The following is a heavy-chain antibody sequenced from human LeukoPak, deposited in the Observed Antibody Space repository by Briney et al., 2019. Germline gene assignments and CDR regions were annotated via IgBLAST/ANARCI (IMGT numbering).Heavy chain of an antibody. V-gene: IGHV1-2*02. J-gene: IGHJ4*02. D-gene: IGHD2-2*01. CDR2: INPNSGGT. CDR1: GYTFTVDY. CDR3: ARVDDIVVVPVGFDY. Sequence: ASVKVSFKASGYTFTVDYMHWVRQAPGQGLEWMGWINPNSGGTNYAQKFQGRVTMTRDTSISTAYMELSRLRSDDTAVYYCARVDDIVVVPVGFDYWGQGTLVTVSS.